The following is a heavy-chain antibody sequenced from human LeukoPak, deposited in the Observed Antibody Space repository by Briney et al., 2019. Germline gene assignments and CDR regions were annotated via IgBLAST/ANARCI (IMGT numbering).Heavy chain of an antibody. V-gene: IGHV4-59*11. D-gene: IGHD3-3*01. J-gene: IGHJ6*03. CDR3: ARLGVVTPYYYMDV. CDR2: IYYSGST. Sequence: PSETLSLTCTVSGGSISSHYWSWIRQPPGKGLEWIGYIYYSGSTNYNPSLKSRVTISVDTSKDQFSLKLSSVTAADTAVYYCARLGVVTPYYYMDVWGKGTTVTVSS. CDR1: GGSISSHY.